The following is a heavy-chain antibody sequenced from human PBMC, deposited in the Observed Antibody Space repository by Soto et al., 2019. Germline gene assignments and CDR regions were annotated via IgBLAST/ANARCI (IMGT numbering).Heavy chain of an antibody. D-gene: IGHD2-8*02. Sequence: QVQLQESGPGLVKSSETLSLTCSVSGDSSSTYYWGWIRQPPGKGLEWIGYINYSGRSNHNPSLKRRLSISVDASKNQGSLKLTSVTAADTAVYYCARSYCADSVSCNWFDPWGQGTLVVVSS. CDR3: ARSYCADSVSCNWFDP. V-gene: IGHV4-59*01. CDR2: INYSGRS. CDR1: GDSSSTYY. J-gene: IGHJ5*02.